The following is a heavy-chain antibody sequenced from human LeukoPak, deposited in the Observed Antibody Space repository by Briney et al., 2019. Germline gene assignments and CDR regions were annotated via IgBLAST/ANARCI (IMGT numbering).Heavy chain of an antibody. D-gene: IGHD5-12*01. J-gene: IGHJ5*02. CDR3: ARRTSGGYSGYIDR. CDR1: GGSIGSRGFY. Sequence: SETLSLTCNVSGGSIGSRGFYWGWIRQPPGQGLEFIGSIDHSGNTNYNSSLKSRVTISADTSRNQFSLKLRSVTAADTAVYYCARRTSGGYSGYIDRWGLGTLVTVSS. CDR2: IDHSGNT. V-gene: IGHV4-39*01.